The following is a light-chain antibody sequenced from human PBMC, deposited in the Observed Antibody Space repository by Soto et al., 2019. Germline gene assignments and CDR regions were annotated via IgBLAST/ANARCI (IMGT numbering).Light chain of an antibody. CDR3: TSYTNTSLLRTV. CDR2: EVT. V-gene: IGLV2-14*01. Sequence: QSVLTQPASVSGSPGQSITISCTGSSSDVGGYGYVSWYQQHPGKAPKLIIYEVTKRPSGVSNRFSGSKSGNTASLTISGLQAGDEADYYCTSYTNTSLLRTVFGTGTKLTVL. J-gene: IGLJ1*01. CDR1: SSDVGGYGY.